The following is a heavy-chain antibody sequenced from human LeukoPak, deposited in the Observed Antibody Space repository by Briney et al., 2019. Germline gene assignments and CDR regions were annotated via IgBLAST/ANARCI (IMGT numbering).Heavy chain of an antibody. D-gene: IGHD6-19*01. CDR3: ARVGKAVAAPLDV. CDR2: ISSSSSYI. V-gene: IGHV3-21*01. CDR1: GFTFSSYS. Sequence: PGGSLRLSCAASGFTFSSYSMNWVRQAPGKGLEWVSSISSSSSYIYYADSVKGRFTISRDNAKNSLYLQMNSLRAEDTAVYYCARVGKAVAAPLDVWGKGTTVTVSS. J-gene: IGHJ6*04.